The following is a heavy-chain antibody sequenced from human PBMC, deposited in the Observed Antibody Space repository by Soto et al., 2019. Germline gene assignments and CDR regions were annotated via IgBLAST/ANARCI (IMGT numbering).Heavy chain of an antibody. D-gene: IGHD6-6*01. V-gene: IGHV3-23*01. CDR1: GFTFSSYA. CDR2: ISGSGGST. CDR3: AKGNKYSSSPGGYYYYYMDV. J-gene: IGHJ6*03. Sequence: GGSLRLSCAASGFTFSSYAMSWVRQAPGKGLEWVSAISGSGGSTYYADSVKGRFTISRDNSKNTLYLQMNSLRAEDTAVYYCAKGNKYSSSPGGYYYYYMDVWGKGTTVTVSS.